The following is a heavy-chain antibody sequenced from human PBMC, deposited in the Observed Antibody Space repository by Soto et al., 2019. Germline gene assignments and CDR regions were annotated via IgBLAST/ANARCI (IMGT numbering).Heavy chain of an antibody. J-gene: IGHJ6*02. CDR3: ARAVVTRRVYYYYYGMDV. V-gene: IGHV4-59*01. CDR2: IYYSGST. D-gene: IGHD2-21*02. Sequence: SETLSLTCTVSGGSISSYYWSWIRQPPGKGLEWIGYIYYSGSTNYNPSLKSRVTISVDTSKNQFSLKLSSVTAADTAVYYCARAVVTRRVYYYYYGMDVWGQGTTVTVS. CDR1: GGSISSYY.